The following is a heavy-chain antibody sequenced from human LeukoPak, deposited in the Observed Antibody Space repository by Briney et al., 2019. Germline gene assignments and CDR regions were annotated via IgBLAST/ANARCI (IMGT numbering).Heavy chain of an antibody. CDR1: GYTFTSYA. V-gene: IGHV1-3*01. J-gene: IGHJ2*01. Sequence: GASVKVSCKASGYTFTSYAMHWVRQAPGQRLEWMGWINAGNGNTKYSQKFQGRVTITRDTSASTAYMELSSLRSEDTAVYYCARGSHSHPMRWYFDLWGRGTLVTVSS. D-gene: IGHD1-26*01. CDR2: INAGNGNT. CDR3: ARGSHSHPMRWYFDL.